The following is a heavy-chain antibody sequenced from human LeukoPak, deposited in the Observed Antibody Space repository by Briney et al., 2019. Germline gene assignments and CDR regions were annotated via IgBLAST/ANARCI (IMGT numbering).Heavy chain of an antibody. CDR2: IYYRGST. V-gene: IGHV4-59*01. CDR3: AREVVVVPAAENWFDP. J-gene: IGHJ5*02. Sequence: SVTLSLTCTVSGGSISSYYWSWIRQPPGKGLEWIGYIYYRGSTNYNPSLKSRVTISVDTSKNQFSLKLSSVTAADTAVYYCAREVVVVPAAENWFDPWGQGTLVTVSS. CDR1: GGSISSYY. D-gene: IGHD2-2*01.